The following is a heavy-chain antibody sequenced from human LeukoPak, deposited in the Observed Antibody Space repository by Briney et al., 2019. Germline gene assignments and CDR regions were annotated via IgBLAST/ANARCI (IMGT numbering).Heavy chain of an antibody. J-gene: IGHJ5*02. Sequence: SVKVSCKASGGTFSSYAISWVRQAPGQGLEWMGRIIPILGIANYAQKLQGRVTMTTDTSTSTAYMELRSLRSDDTAVYYCAYYYDSGFDPWGQGTLVTVSS. D-gene: IGHD3-22*01. CDR1: GGTFSSYA. CDR2: IIPILGIA. V-gene: IGHV1-69*04. CDR3: AYYYDSGFDP.